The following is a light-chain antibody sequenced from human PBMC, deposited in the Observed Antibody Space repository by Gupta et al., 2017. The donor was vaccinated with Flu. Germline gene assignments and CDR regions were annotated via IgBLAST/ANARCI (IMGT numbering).Light chain of an antibody. CDR3: QQRSNRPPYT. V-gene: IGKV3-11*01. J-gene: IGKJ2*01. CDR2: DAS. Sequence: EKATLSCRAGKRGSRYLSWYQQKPGQAPRLLIYDASNRSTGIPARFSGSGSGTDFTLTISSLEPEDFAVYYCQQRSNRPPYTFGQGTKLQIK. CDR1: KRGSRY.